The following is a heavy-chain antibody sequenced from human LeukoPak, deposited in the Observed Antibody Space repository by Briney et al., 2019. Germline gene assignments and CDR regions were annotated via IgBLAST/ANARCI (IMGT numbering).Heavy chain of an antibody. J-gene: IGHJ4*02. V-gene: IGHV3-30*01. CDR3: ARDRPVGVPIAISYDLDS. D-gene: IGHD2-2*02. Sequence: GTSLRLSCAASGFTFSSFAIHWVRQAPGKGLEWVAVISSDGSNKFYADSVRGRFTISRDNSKNTLNLQMNSLKPEDTAVYYCARDRPVGVPIAISYDLDSWGQGTLVSVSS. CDR1: GFTFSSFA. CDR2: ISSDGSNK.